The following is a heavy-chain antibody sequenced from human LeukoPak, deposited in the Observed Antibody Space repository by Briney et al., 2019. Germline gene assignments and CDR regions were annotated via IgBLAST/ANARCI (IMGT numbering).Heavy chain of an antibody. CDR1: GFTFSNYA. D-gene: IGHD4-11*01. Sequence: GGSLRLSCAASGFTFSNYAMSWVRQAPGKGLEWVSAISGSGGSTYYADSVKGRFTISRDNAKNSLYLQMNSLRDEDTAMYYCARDYTNDYWGQGTLVTVSS. J-gene: IGHJ4*02. V-gene: IGHV3-23*01. CDR2: ISGSGGST. CDR3: ARDYTNDY.